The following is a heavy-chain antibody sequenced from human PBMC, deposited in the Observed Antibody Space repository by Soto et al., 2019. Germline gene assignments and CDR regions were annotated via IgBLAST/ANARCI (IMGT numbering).Heavy chain of an antibody. J-gene: IGHJ4*02. Sequence: SVKVSCKASGGAFSSYAISWVRQAPGQGLEWMGGIIPIFGTANYADSVKGRFTISRDNSKTTLYVQMNSLRAEDTALYYCARLRGYKYGNDFDYWGRGALVTVSS. D-gene: IGHD5-18*01. V-gene: IGHV1-69*05. CDR3: ARLRGYKYGNDFDY. CDR1: GGAFSSYA. CDR2: IIPIFGTA.